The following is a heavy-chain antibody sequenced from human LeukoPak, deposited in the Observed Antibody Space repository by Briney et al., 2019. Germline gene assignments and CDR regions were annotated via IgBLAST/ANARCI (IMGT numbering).Heavy chain of an antibody. CDR2: IYYSGRT. Sequence: PSEALSLTCTVSVGSIMVAAYSWSWIRQPPGKGLEWIGYIYYSGRTYYNPSLKSRVTISLDRSKNQFSLKLSSVTAADTAVYFCARGYGDNSGAFDIWGQGTLVTVSS. CDR1: VGSIMVAAYS. J-gene: IGHJ3*02. V-gene: IGHV4-30-2*01. D-gene: IGHD4-23*01. CDR3: ARGYGDNSGAFDI.